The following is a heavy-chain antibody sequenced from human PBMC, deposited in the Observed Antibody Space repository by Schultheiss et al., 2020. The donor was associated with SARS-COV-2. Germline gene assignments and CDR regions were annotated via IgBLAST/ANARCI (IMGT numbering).Heavy chain of an antibody. Sequence: GSLRLSCAVYGGSFSGYYWSWIRQPPGKGLEWIGEINHSGSTNYNPSLKSRVTISVDTSKNQFSLKLSSVTAADTAVYYCARGASPGIVGWSDPWGQGTLVTVSS. CDR1: GGSFSGYY. V-gene: IGHV4-34*01. CDR2: INHSGST. CDR3: ARGASPGIVGWSDP. D-gene: IGHD2/OR15-2a*01. J-gene: IGHJ5*02.